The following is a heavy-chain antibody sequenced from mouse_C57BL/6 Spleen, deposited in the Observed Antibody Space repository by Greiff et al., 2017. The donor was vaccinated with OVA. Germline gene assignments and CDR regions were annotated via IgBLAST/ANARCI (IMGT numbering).Heavy chain of an antibody. CDR3: AREEGPPDAMDY. J-gene: IGHJ4*01. V-gene: IGHV1-55*01. CDR1: GYTFTSYW. CDR2: IYPGSGST. Sequence: QVQLQQPGAELVKPGASVKMSCKASGYTFTSYWITWVKQRPGQGLEWIGDIYPGSGSTNYNEKFKSKATLTVDTSSSTAYMQLSSLTSEDSAVDYCAREEGPPDAMDYWGQGTSVTVSS.